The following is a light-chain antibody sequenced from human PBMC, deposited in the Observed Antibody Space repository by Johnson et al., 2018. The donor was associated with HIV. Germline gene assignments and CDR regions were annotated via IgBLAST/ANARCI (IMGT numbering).Light chain of an antibody. V-gene: IGLV1-51*02. Sequence: QSVLTQPPSVSAAPGQKVTISCSGSSSNIGNNYVSWYQQLPGTAPKLLIYENNKRPSGIPDRFSGSKSGTSATLAITGLPTENEADYYCGTWDSSLSAYVFGIGTKVTVL. CDR1: SSNIGNNY. CDR3: GTWDSSLSAYV. CDR2: ENN. J-gene: IGLJ1*01.